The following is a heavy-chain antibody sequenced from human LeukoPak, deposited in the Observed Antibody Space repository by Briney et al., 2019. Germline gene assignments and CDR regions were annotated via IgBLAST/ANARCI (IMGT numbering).Heavy chain of an antibody. V-gene: IGHV3-30*04. D-gene: IGHD4-23*01. Sequence: GGSLRLSCAASGFTFSSYAMHWVRQAPGKGLEWVAVISYDGSNKYYADSVKGRFTISRDNSKNTLYLQMNSLRAEDTAVYYCARASIEVTPDYWGQGTLVTVSS. CDR2: ISYDGSNK. CDR3: ARASIEVTPDY. CDR1: GFTFSSYA. J-gene: IGHJ4*02.